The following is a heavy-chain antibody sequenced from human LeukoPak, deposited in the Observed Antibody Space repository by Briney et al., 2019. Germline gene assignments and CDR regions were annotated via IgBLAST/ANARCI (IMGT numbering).Heavy chain of an antibody. J-gene: IGHJ4*02. CDR2: ISSSGSYI. Sequence: PGGSLRLSCAASGFTFSSYSMNWVRQAPGKGLEWVSSISSSGSYIYYADSVKGRFTISRDNAKNSLYLQMNSLRAEDTAVYYCASPFGIAAAGTSGYWGQGTLVTVSS. CDR1: GFTFSSYS. V-gene: IGHV3-21*01. CDR3: ASPFGIAAAGTSGY. D-gene: IGHD6-13*01.